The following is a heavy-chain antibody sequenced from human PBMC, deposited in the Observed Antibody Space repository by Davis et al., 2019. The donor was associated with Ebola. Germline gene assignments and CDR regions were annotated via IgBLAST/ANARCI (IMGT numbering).Heavy chain of an antibody. Sequence: SETLSLTCAVYGGSFSGYYWSWIRQPPGKGLEWIGEINHSGSTNYNPSLKSRVTISVDTSKNQFSLKLSSVTAADTAVYYCARGPGYCSSTSCPIPSYYYYGMDVWGQGTTVTVSS. D-gene: IGHD2-2*01. CDR3: ARGPGYCSSTSCPIPSYYYYGMDV. V-gene: IGHV4-34*01. CDR2: INHSGST. CDR1: GGSFSGYY. J-gene: IGHJ6*02.